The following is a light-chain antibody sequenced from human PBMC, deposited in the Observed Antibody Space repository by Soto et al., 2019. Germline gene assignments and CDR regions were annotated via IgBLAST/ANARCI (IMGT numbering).Light chain of an antibody. CDR3: RQRYSPPLDT. CDR1: QSISSY. CDR2: AAS. J-gene: IGKJ2*01. Sequence: DIQMTQSPSSLSASVGDRVTITCRASQSISSYLNWYQQKPGKAPKLLIYAASSLQSGVPSRFVGSESGTDLPITIGSLQHEDCAAYSGRQRYSPPLDTVGQATNLEIK. V-gene: IGKV1-39*01.